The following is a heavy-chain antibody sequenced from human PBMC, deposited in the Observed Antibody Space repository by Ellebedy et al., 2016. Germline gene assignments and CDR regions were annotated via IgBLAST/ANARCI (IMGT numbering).Heavy chain of an antibody. Sequence: SETLSLXXTVSGGSISSGSYYWGWIRQPPGKGLEWIGSIYYSGSTYYNPSLKSRVTISVDTSKNQFSLKLSSVTAADTAVYYCARGEVVTAILYYYYGMDVWGQGTTVTVSS. CDR1: GGSISSGSYY. J-gene: IGHJ6*02. D-gene: IGHD2-21*02. CDR2: IYYSGST. CDR3: ARGEVVTAILYYYYGMDV. V-gene: IGHV4-39*01.